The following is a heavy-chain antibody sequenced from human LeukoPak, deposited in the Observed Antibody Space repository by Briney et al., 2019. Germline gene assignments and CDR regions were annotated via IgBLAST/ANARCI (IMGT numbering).Heavy chain of an antibody. CDR2: LSGGGDKS. D-gene: IGHD3-10*01. CDR1: GFTFFDYA. Sequence: GGSLRLSCAASGFTFFDYAMTWVRQAPGKGLEWVSALSGGGDKSFYADSVKGRFTISRDNSKNMLFLQMNSLRAEDTAVYFCAKDTRRGSGMKDGFELWGHGTMVTVSP. CDR3: AKDTRRGSGMKDGFEL. J-gene: IGHJ3*01. V-gene: IGHV3-23*01.